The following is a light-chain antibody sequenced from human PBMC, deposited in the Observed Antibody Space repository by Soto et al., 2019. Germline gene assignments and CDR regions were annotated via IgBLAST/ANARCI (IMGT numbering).Light chain of an antibody. CDR3: MRYMGGGLVV. J-gene: IGLJ2*01. CDR2: RTN. V-gene: IGLV8-61*01. Sequence: QTVVTQEPSFSVSPGGTVTLTCGLTSGSVSTTYYPSWYQQTPGQAPRTLIYRTNIRSSGVPDRFSGSILGNKAALTITGAQADDESDYHCMRYMGGGLVVFGGGTKLTVL. CDR1: SGSVSTTYY.